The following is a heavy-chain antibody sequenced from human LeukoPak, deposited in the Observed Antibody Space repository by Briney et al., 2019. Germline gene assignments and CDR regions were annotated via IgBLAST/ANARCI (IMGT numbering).Heavy chain of an antibody. Sequence: ASVKVSCKASGYTFTSYDINWVRQATGQGLEWMGWMNPISGNTGHAQKFQGRVTMTRDSSISTAYMELSRLRSDDTAVYYCARVRDYGDSRDAFDIWGQGTMVTVSS. CDR3: ARVRDYGDSRDAFDI. V-gene: IGHV1-8*01. D-gene: IGHD4-17*01. J-gene: IGHJ3*02. CDR2: MNPISGNT. CDR1: GYTFTSYD.